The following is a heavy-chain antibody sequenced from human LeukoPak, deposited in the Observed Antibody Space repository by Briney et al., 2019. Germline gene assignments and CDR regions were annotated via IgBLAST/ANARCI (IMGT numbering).Heavy chain of an antibody. J-gene: IGHJ4*02. D-gene: IGHD3-22*01. Sequence: GGSLRLSCAASGFTFTSFGMHWVRQAPGKGLEWLAFIRYDASKKYYADSVKGRFTISRDNSKNTLYLQMNSLKTEDTAVYYCTAGITMIIEGFDYWGQGTLVTVSS. CDR1: GFTFTSFG. CDR3: TAGITMIIEGFDY. V-gene: IGHV3-30*02. CDR2: IRYDASKK.